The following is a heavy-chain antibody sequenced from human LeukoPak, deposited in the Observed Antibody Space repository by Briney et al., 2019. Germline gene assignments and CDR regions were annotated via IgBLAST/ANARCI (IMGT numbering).Heavy chain of an antibody. CDR2: IYTSGST. Sequence: SETLSLTCTVSGGSISSYYWNWIRQPAGKGLEWIGRIYTSGSTNYNPSLKSRVTMSVDTSKNQFSLKLSSVTAADTAVYYCARTDVRITIFGVVNLFDPWGQGTLVTVSS. J-gene: IGHJ5*02. CDR1: GGSISSYY. D-gene: IGHD3-3*01. CDR3: ARTDVRITIFGVVNLFDP. V-gene: IGHV4-4*07.